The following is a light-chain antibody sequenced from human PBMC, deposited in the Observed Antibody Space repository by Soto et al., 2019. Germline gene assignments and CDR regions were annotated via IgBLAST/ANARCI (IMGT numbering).Light chain of an antibody. CDR2: DAS. V-gene: IGKV3-11*01. CDR1: QSVSSY. J-gene: IGKJ2*01. Sequence: EIVLTQSPATLSLSPGERATLSCRASQSVSSYLAWYQQKPGQAPRLLIYDASNRATGIPARFSGSASGTDFPLTISSLEPEDFAVYYCQQRSNWPGYTFGQGTKLEIK. CDR3: QQRSNWPGYT.